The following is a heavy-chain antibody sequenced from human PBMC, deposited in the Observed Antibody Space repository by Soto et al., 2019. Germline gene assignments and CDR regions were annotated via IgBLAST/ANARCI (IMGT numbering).Heavy chain of an antibody. D-gene: IGHD1-1*01. CDR3: AIFSRTTGTTYAFDI. J-gene: IGHJ3*02. CDR2: IIPILGIA. V-gene: IGHV1-69*02. CDR1: GGTFSSYT. Sequence: ASVKVSCKASGGTFSSYTTSWVRQAPGQGLEWMGRIIPILGIANYAQKFQGRVTITADKSTSTAYMELSSLRSEDTAVYYCAIFSRTTGTTYAFDIWGQGTMVTVSS.